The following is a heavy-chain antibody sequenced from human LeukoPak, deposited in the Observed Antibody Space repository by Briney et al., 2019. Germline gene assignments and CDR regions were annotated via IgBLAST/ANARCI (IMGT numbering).Heavy chain of an antibody. CDR3: ARDNHGPDY. CDR2: IEYDGSNK. V-gene: IGHV3-30*02. Sequence: GGSLRLSCAASGFTFSSYGMHWVRQAPGKGLEWVTFIEYDGSNKYYADSVKGRFTISRDNSKNTLYLQMNSLRAEDTAVYYCARDNHGPDYWGQGTLVTVSS. CDR1: GFTFSSYG. J-gene: IGHJ4*02.